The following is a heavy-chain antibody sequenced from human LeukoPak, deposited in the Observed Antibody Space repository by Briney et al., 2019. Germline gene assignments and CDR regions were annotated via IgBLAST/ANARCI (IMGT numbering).Heavy chain of an antibody. CDR2: ISSSSSSYK. J-gene: IGHJ4*02. Sequence: GGSLRLSCVASGFTFSTHNIHWVRQAPGKGLEWVSTISSSSSSYKYYADSVKGRFTISRDNTKNSLYLQMNSLRVEDTAVFYCARDQYDTWSRRGNFDSWGQGTLVIVSS. CDR1: GFTFSTHN. V-gene: IGHV3-21*04. CDR3: ARDQYDTWSRRGNFDS. D-gene: IGHD3-3*01.